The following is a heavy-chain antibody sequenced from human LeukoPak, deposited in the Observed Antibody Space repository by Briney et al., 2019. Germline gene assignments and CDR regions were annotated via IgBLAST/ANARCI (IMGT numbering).Heavy chain of an antibody. J-gene: IGHJ6*02. V-gene: IGHV3-9*01. CDR3: AKGNRDSSGFYYYYGMDV. CDR2: ISWNSKNI. CDR1: GFTFDDYA. D-gene: IGHD3-22*01. Sequence: GGSLRLSCAASGFTFDDYAMFWVRQAPGKGLEWVSGISWNSKNIGYAASVKGRFTISRDNAKNSLYLQMNSLRAEGTAFYYCAKGNRDSSGFYYYYGMDVWGQGTTVTVSS.